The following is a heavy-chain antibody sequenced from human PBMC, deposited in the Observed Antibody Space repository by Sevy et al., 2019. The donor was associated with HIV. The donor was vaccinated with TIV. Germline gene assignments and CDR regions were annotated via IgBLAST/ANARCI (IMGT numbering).Heavy chain of an antibody. CDR1: GLSFSDYS. D-gene: IGHD3-9*01. CDR2: ISGSSSTI. CDR3: ASGIFNFDY. V-gene: IGHV3-48*02. Sequence: GGSLRLSCAASGLSFSDYSMNWVRQAPGKGLEGVSYISGSSSTIYYADSVKGRFTISRDNAKNSLYLQMNTLRDEDTAIYYCASGIFNFDYWGRGTLVTVSS. J-gene: IGHJ4*02.